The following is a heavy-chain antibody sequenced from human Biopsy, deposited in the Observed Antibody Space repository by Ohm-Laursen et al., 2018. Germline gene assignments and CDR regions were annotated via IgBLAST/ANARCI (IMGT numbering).Heavy chain of an antibody. CDR1: GFTFSNSG. CDR3: AKDKGTFNFYYYGMDV. D-gene: IGHD2/OR15-2a*01. V-gene: IGHV3-30*18. CDR2: ISYDGSKT. J-gene: IGHJ6*02. Sequence: SLRLSCAASGFTFSNSGMHWVRQAPGKGLEWVAAISYDGSKTDYGDSVKGRLNVSRDNSKNTLDLQMSSLRVEDTAVYFCAKDKGTFNFYYYGMDVWGQGTTVTVSS.